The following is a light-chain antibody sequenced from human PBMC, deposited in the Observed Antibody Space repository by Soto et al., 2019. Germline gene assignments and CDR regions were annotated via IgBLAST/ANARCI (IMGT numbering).Light chain of an antibody. Sequence: DIVMTQSRASLALSLGERATISGKSSQIFLYSSNNKNYLAWYQQKPGQPPKLLIYWASTRESGVPDRFSGSGSGTDFTLTISSLQAEDVAVYYCQQYYITPLTFGGGTKVDIK. J-gene: IGKJ4*01. CDR1: QIFLYSSNNKNY. CDR2: WAS. CDR3: QQYYITPLT. V-gene: IGKV4-1*01.